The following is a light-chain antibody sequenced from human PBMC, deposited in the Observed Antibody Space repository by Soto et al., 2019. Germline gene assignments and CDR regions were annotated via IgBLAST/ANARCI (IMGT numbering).Light chain of an antibody. V-gene: IGLV3-21*04. CDR3: QVWDSSSDHSI. CDR2: YNS. CDR1: NIGTKS. Sequence: SYELTQPPSVSVAPGRTARITCGGNNIGTKSVHWYQQKPGQAPVLVIYYNSDRPSGIPERFSGSKSGNTATLTISRVEAGDEADYFCQVWDSSSDHSIFGGGTKVTVL. J-gene: IGLJ2*01.